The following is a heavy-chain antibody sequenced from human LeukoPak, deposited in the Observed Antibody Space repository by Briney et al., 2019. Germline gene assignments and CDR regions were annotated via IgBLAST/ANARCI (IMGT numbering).Heavy chain of an antibody. Sequence: PSETLSLTCTVSGGSISSYYWSWIRQPAGKGLEWIGRIFTSGITNYNPSLQSRVTISLDTSKNQFSLKLNSVTAADTAVYYCAVYWGARFDYWGQGTLVTVSS. J-gene: IGHJ4*02. D-gene: IGHD7-27*01. CDR3: AVYWGARFDY. V-gene: IGHV4-4*07. CDR2: IFTSGIT. CDR1: GGSISSYY.